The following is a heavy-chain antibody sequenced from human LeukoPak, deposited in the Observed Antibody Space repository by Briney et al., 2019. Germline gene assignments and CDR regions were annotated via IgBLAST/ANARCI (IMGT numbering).Heavy chain of an antibody. Sequence: PSETLPLTCTVSGGSISSYYWSWIRQPPGRGLEWIGYIYYSGSTNYNPSLKSRVTISVDTSKNQFSLKLSSVTAADTAVYYCARLLSSGAPFDYWGQGTLVTVSS. CDR1: GGSISSYY. CDR2: IYYSGST. D-gene: IGHD2-15*01. CDR3: ARLLSSGAPFDY. V-gene: IGHV4-59*08. J-gene: IGHJ4*02.